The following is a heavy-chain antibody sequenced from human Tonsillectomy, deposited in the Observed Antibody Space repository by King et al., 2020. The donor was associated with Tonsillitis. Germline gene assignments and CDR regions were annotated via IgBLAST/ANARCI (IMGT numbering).Heavy chain of an antibody. CDR2: ISWNSGYI. CDR1: GFTFDDYA. D-gene: IGHD3-9*01. V-gene: IGHV3-9*01. CDR3: AKAISTSLVIRHFQH. Sequence: VQLVESGGGLVQPGRSLRLSCAASGFTFDDYAMHWVRQAPGKGLEWVSGISWNSGYIGYADSVKGRFTISRDNAKNSLYLQMNSLRAEDTALYYCAKAISTSLVIRHFQHWGQGTLVTVS. J-gene: IGHJ1*01.